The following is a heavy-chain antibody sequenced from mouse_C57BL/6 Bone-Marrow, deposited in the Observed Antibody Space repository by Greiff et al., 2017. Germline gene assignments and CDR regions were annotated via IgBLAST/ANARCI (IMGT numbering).Heavy chain of an antibody. CDR3: ASGYYGY. D-gene: IGHD1-1*01. Sequence: VQLQQSGAELAKPGASVKLSCKASGYTFTSYWMHWVKQRPGQGLEWIGYINPSSGYTTYNQKFKDKATLTEDKSSSTAYMQLSSLTYEDSAVYYCASGYYGYWGQGTTLTVSS. CDR2: INPSSGYT. J-gene: IGHJ2*01. V-gene: IGHV1-7*01. CDR1: GYTFTSYW.